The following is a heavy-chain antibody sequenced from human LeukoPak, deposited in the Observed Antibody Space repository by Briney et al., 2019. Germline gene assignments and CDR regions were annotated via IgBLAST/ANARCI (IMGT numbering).Heavy chain of an antibody. J-gene: IGHJ6*02. V-gene: IGHV1-18*01. CDR1: GYTFTSYG. CDR3: ARVAGYCSSTSCYTGVYYYYYGMDV. D-gene: IGHD2-2*02. Sequence: ASVNVSCKASGYTFTSYGISWVRQAPGQGLEWMGWISAYNGNTNYAQKLQGRVTMTTDTSTSTAYMELRSLRSDDTAVYYCARVAGYCSSTSCYTGVYYYYYGMDVWGQGTTVTVSS. CDR2: ISAYNGNT.